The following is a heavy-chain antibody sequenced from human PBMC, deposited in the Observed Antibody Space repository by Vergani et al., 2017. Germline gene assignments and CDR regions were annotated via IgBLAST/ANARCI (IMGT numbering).Heavy chain of an antibody. V-gene: IGHV3-11*01. CDR3: AGESYSNYGLTSDYYYYGMDV. J-gene: IGHJ6*02. Sequence: QVQLVESGGGLVKPGGSLRLSCAASGFTFSDYYMSWIRQAPGKGLEWVSYISSSGSTIYYADSVKGRFTISRDNAKNSLYLQMNSLRAEDTAVYYCAGESYSNYGLTSDYYYYGMDVWGQGTTVTVSS. CDR2: ISSSGSTI. CDR1: GFTFSDYY. D-gene: IGHD4-11*01.